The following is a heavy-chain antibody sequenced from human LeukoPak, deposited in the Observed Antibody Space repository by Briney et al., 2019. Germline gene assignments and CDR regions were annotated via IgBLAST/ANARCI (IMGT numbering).Heavy chain of an antibody. V-gene: IGHV1-2*02. D-gene: IGHD2-2*01. CDR3: ARDGTLLIIWYQLPPFDP. CDR2: INPNSGGT. Sequence: GASVKVSCKASGYTFTGYYRHWVRQAPGQGLEWMGWINPNSGGTNYAQKFQGRVTMTRDTSISTAYMELSRLRSDDTAVYYCARDGTLLIIWYQLPPFDPWGQGTLVTVSS. CDR1: GYTFTGYY. J-gene: IGHJ5*02.